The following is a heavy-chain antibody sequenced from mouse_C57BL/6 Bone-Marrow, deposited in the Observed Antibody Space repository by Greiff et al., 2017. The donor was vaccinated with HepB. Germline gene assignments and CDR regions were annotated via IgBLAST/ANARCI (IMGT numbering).Heavy chain of an antibody. CDR2: INPGSGGT. J-gene: IGHJ1*03. D-gene: IGHD1-1*01. CDR3: ARGILDWYFDV. Sequence: VQLQQSGAELVRPGTSVKVSCKASGYAFTNYLIEWVKQRPGQGLEWIGVINPGSGGTNYNEKFKGKATLTADKSSSTAYMQLSSLTSEDSAVYFCARGILDWYFDVWGTGTTVTVSS. CDR1: GYAFTNYL. V-gene: IGHV1-54*01.